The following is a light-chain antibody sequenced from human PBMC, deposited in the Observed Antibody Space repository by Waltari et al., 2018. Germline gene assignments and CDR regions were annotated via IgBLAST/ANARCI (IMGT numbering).Light chain of an antibody. CDR3: QQRSNWPIT. CDR2: DAS. CDR1: QSVLSY. V-gene: IGKV3-11*01. J-gene: IGKJ5*01. Sequence: EIVLTQSPATLSLSPGERATLSCRASQSVLSYLAWYQQKPGQAPRLLIYDASNRATGIPARFSGSGSGTDCTLTISSLEPEDFAVYHCQQRSNWPITFGQGTRLEIK.